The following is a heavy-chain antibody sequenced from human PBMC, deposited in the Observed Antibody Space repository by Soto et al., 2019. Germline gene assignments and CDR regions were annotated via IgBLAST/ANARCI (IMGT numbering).Heavy chain of an antibody. V-gene: IGHV3-23*01. CDR2: SSNDGGST. CDR3: AKSGEGGPNYWYFPLDL. J-gene: IGHJ6*01. Sequence: PGRSLRLSCVASSLTFSAYAMNWVRQAPGKGLEWVSRSSNDGGSTYYADSVRGRLTISSDNSQNTLFLQMSTLRTDDTAVFYYAKSGEGGPNYWYFPLDLWGRGTRVTVSS. D-gene: IGHD3-16*01. CDR1: SLTFSAYA.